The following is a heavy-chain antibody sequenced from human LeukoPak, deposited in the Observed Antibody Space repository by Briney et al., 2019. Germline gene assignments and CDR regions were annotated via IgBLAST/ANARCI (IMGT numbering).Heavy chain of an antibody. D-gene: IGHD3-10*01. CDR3: ARGSNLLRTLDY. CDR2: IYYSGST. J-gene: IGHJ4*02. Sequence: PSETLSLTCTVSGGSISSSSYYWGWIRQPPGKGLAWIGSIYYSGSTYYNPSLKSRVTISVDTPKSQFSLKLRSVTAADTAAYYCARGSNLLRTLDYWGQGTLVTVSS. CDR1: GGSISSSSYY. V-gene: IGHV4-39*01.